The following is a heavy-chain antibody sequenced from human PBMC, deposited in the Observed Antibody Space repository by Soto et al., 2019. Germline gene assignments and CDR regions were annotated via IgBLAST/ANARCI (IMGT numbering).Heavy chain of an antibody. J-gene: IGHJ4*02. CDR1: GFTFSDYY. D-gene: IGHD6-13*01. V-gene: IGHV3-11*05. Sequence: QVQLVESGGGLVKPGGSLRLSCAASGFTFSDYYMTWIRQAPGKGLEWVSYISSSSSYTNYADSVKGRFTISRDNAKNSLYLQMNSLRAEDTAEYYCARDRTGYSNDFDYWGQGTLVTVSS. CDR3: ARDRTGYSNDFDY. CDR2: ISSSSSYT.